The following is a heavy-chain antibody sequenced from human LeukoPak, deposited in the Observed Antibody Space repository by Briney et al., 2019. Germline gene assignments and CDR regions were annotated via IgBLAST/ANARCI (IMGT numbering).Heavy chain of an antibody. V-gene: IGHV1-2*02. Sequence: GASVKVSCKASGYTFTGYYMHWVRQAPGQGLEWMGWINPNSGGTNYAQKFQGRVTMTRDTSISTAYMELSRLRSDDTAVYYCASSSSWLEWVFDYWGRGTLVTVSS. D-gene: IGHD6-13*01. CDR2: INPNSGGT. CDR1: GYTFTGYY. CDR3: ASSSSWLEWVFDY. J-gene: IGHJ4*02.